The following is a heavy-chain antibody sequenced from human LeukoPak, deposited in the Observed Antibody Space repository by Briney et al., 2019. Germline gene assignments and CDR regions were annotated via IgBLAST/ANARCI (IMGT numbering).Heavy chain of an antibody. Sequence: PSETPSLTCTVSGGSLSSYYWSWIRQPAGKGLEWIGRIYTSGSTDYNPSLKSRVTMSVDTSTNQFSLKLSSVTAADTAVYYCARIGSGYDYDYWGQGTLVTVSS. CDR1: GGSLSSYY. D-gene: IGHD5-12*01. CDR3: ARIGSGYDYDY. V-gene: IGHV4-4*07. J-gene: IGHJ4*02. CDR2: IYTSGST.